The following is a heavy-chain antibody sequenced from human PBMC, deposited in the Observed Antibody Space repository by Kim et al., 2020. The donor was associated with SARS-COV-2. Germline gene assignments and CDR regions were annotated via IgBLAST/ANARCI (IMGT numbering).Heavy chain of an antibody. CDR3: AKTVGEALGYFDY. J-gene: IGHJ4*02. Sequence: YSDSVEDRFTISRENAKNTLYLQMSTRRVEDTAVYYCAKTVGEALGYFDYWGQGTLVTVFS. V-gene: IGHV3-23*01. D-gene: IGHD2-8*02.